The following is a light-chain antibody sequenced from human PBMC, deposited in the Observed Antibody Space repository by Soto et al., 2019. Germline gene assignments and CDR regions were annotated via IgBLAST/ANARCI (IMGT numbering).Light chain of an antibody. Sequence: EIVLTQSPGTLSLSPGDRATLSCRASQSVSSSSLAWYQQKSGQAPRLLIHDASSRATGIPDRFSGSGSGTDLALTISRLEPEDFAVYYCQQYGGSPRTFGQGTKVDIK. CDR1: QSVSSSS. V-gene: IGKV3-20*01. CDR3: QQYGGSPRT. J-gene: IGKJ1*01. CDR2: DAS.